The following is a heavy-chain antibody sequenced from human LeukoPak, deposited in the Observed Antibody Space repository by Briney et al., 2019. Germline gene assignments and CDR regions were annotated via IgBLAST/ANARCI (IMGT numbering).Heavy chain of an antibody. CDR1: GFTFGSYA. V-gene: IGHV3-23*01. J-gene: IGHJ4*02. Sequence: GGSLRLSCAASGFTFGSYAMSWVRQAPGKGLEWVSGISVSGGSTAYADSVKGRFTISRDNPRNTLHMQMNSLRAEDTALYYCAIMHPYYDGNGYWVQWGQGTLVTVSS. D-gene: IGHD3-22*01. CDR3: AIMHPYYDGNGYWVQ. CDR2: ISVSGGST.